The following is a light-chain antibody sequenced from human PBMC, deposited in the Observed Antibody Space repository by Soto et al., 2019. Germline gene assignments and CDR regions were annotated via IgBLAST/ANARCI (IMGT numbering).Light chain of an antibody. J-gene: IGLJ3*02. Sequence: QSALTQPASVSGSPGQSITISCTGTSSDIGNSNYVSWFQQHPGNAPKLMIYEVTNRPSGVSDRFSGSKSVNAASLTISGLQAEDEADYYCSSFTTSKSWVFGGGTKLTVL. CDR2: EVT. CDR3: SSFTTSKSWV. CDR1: SSDIGNSNY. V-gene: IGLV2-14*01.